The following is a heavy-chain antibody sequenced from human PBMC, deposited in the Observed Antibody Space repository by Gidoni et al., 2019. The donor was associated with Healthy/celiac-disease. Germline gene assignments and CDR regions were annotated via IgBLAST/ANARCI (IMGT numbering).Heavy chain of an antibody. CDR3: ASYLFWSGYFNY. D-gene: IGHD3-3*01. CDR2: IYYSGST. CDR1: GGSISSYY. Sequence: QVQLQESGPGLVKPSETLSLTCTVSGGSISSYYWSWIRQPPGKGLEWIGYIYYSGSTNYNPSLKSRVTISVDTSKNQFSLKLSSVTAADTAVYYCASYLFWSGYFNYWGQGTLVTVSS. J-gene: IGHJ4*02. V-gene: IGHV4-59*08.